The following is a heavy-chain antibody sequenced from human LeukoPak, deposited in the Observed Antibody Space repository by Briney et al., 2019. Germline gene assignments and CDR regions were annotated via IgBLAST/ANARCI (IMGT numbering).Heavy chain of an antibody. Sequence: GGSLRLSCAASGSTFSSYWMTWVRQAPTKGLEWVANIKEDGTEKFYVDSVKGRFTISRDNAKNSLYLQINSLRAEDTAVYYCARDQFNGYYDYWGQGTLVTVSS. CDR2: IKEDGTEK. CDR1: GSTFSSYW. V-gene: IGHV3-7*01. CDR3: ARDQFNGYYDY. J-gene: IGHJ4*02. D-gene: IGHD3-22*01.